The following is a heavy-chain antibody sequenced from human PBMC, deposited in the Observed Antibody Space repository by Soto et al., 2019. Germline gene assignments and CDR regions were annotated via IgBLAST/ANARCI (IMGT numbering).Heavy chain of an antibody. Sequence: ASVKVSCKASGYTFTSYAMHWVRQAPGQRLEWMGWINAGNGNTKYSQKFQGRVTITRDTSASTAYMELSSLRSEDTAVYYCAAENTMVRGAYYYYGMDVWGQGTTVTVSS. CDR1: GYTFTSYA. J-gene: IGHJ6*02. CDR3: AAENTMVRGAYYYYGMDV. D-gene: IGHD3-10*01. V-gene: IGHV1-3*01. CDR2: INAGNGNT.